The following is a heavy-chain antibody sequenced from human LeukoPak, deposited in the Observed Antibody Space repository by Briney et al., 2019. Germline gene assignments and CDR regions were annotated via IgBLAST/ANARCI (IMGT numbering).Heavy chain of an antibody. Sequence: GGSLRLSCAASGFTVRSNYMSWVRQAPGKGLEWVSVIYSGGSTYYADSVKGRFTISRHNSKNTLYLQMNSLRAEDTAVYYCARGLDYYDSSGYRYYFDYWGQGTLVTVSS. D-gene: IGHD3-22*01. J-gene: IGHJ4*02. CDR2: IYSGGST. CDR3: ARGLDYYDSSGYRYYFDY. V-gene: IGHV3-53*04. CDR1: GFTVRSNY.